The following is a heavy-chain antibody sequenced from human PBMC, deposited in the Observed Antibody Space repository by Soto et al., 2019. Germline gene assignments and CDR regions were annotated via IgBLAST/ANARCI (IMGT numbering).Heavy chain of an antibody. J-gene: IGHJ3*02. CDR1: GYTYTSYY. Sequence: ASVKVSCKASGYTYTSYYMHWVRQAPGQGLEWMGIINPSGGSTSYAQKFQGRVTMTRDTSTSTVYMELSSLRSEDTAVYYCASSWGWPHDAFDIWGQGTMVTVSS. D-gene: IGHD7-27*01. V-gene: IGHV1-46*01. CDR3: ASSWGWPHDAFDI. CDR2: INPSGGST.